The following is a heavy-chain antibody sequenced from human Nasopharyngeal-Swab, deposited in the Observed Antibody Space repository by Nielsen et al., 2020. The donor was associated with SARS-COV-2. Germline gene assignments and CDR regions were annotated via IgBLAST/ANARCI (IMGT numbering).Heavy chain of an antibody. V-gene: IGHV3-11*04. CDR2: ISSSGSTI. CDR3: ARWDCGGDCYSDY. CDR1: GFTFSDYY. J-gene: IGHJ4*02. D-gene: IGHD2-21*02. Sequence: SLKISCAASGFTFSDYYMSWIRQAPGKGLEWVSYISSSGSTIYYADSVKGRFTISRDNAKNSLYLQMNSLRAEDTAVYYCARWDCGGDCYSDYWGQGTLVTVSS.